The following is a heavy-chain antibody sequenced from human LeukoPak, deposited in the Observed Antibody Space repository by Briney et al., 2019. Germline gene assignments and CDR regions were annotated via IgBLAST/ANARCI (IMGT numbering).Heavy chain of an antibody. V-gene: IGHV1-2*06. J-gene: IGHJ5*02. D-gene: IGHD6-19*01. Sequence: ASVKVSCKASGYTFTGYHMHWVRQAPGQGLEWMGRINPNSGDTNYAQKSQGRVTMTRDTSISTAYMELSRLRSDDTAVYYCARDGGVAVAGGSDNWFDPWGQGTLVTVSS. CDR3: ARDGGVAVAGGSDNWFDP. CDR1: GYTFTGYH. CDR2: INPNSGDT.